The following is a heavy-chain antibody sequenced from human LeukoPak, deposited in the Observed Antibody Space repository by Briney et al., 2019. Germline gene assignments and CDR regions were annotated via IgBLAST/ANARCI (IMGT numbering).Heavy chain of an antibody. CDR3: ARGVGTYGDYDRTWY. CDR2: INPNSGGT. Sequence: ASVKVSCKASGYTFTGYYMHWVRQAPGQGLERMGWINPNSGGTNYAQKFQGRVTMTRDTSISTAYMELSRLRSDDTAVYYCARGVGTYGDYDRTWYWGQGTLVTVSS. J-gene: IGHJ4*02. V-gene: IGHV1-2*02. D-gene: IGHD4-17*01. CDR1: GYTFTGYY.